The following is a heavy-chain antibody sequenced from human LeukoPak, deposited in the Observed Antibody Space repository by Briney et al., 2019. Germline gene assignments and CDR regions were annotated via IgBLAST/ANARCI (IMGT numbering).Heavy chain of an antibody. CDR3: ARYAVPAALYYFDY. Sequence: SDTLSLTCTVSGGSISSGDYYWSWIRQPPGKGLEWIVYIYYSGSTYYNPSLKSRVTMSLDTSENQFSLKLSSVTAADTAVYYCARYAVPAALYYFDYWGRGTLVTVSS. V-gene: IGHV4-30-4*02. J-gene: IGHJ4*02. CDR2: IYYSGST. D-gene: IGHD2-2*01. CDR1: GGSISSGDYY.